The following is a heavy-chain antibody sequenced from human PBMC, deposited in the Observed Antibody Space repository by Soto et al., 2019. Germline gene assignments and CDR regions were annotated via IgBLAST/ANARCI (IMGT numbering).Heavy chain of an antibody. CDR1: GFTFSSYA. CDR3: ARGQGTAYYYYGMDV. D-gene: IGHD3-10*01. CDR2: ISYDGSNK. V-gene: IGHV3-30-3*01. Sequence: GSLRLSCAASGFTFSSYAMHWVRQAPGKGLEWVAVISYDGSNKYYADSVKGRFTISRDNSKNTLYLQMNSLRAEDTAVYYCARGQGTAYYYYGMDVWGQGTTVTVSS. J-gene: IGHJ6*02.